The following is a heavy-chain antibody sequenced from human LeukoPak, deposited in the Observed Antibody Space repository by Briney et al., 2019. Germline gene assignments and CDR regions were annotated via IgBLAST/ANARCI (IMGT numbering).Heavy chain of an antibody. V-gene: IGHV4-59*12. D-gene: IGHD5-24*01. J-gene: IGHJ4*02. CDR3: ARRLQRWLQTTTLFNY. CDR2: MYYNERT. Sequence: PSETLSLTCTVSGGSISSYYWSWIRQPPGKGLEWIGYMYYNERTNYNPSLKSRVTISVDTSKNQFSLKLSSVTAADTAVYYCARRLQRWLQTTTLFNYWGQGTLVTVSS. CDR1: GGSISSYY.